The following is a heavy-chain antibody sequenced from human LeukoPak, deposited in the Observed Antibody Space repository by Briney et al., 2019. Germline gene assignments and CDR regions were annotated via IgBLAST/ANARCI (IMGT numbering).Heavy chain of an antibody. V-gene: IGHV4-34*01. CDR3: ARGQVGFGEVIDY. CDR1: GGSFSGYY. J-gene: IGHJ4*02. CDR2: IDHSGST. D-gene: IGHD3-10*01. Sequence: SETLSLTCAVYGGSFSGYYWSWIRQPPGKGLEWIGEIDHSGSTNYNPSLKSRVTISVDTSKNQFSLKLSSVTAADTAVYYCARGQVGFGEVIDYWGQGTLVTVSS.